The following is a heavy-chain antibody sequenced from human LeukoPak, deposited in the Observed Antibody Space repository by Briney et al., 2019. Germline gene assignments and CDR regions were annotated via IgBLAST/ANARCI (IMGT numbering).Heavy chain of an antibody. Sequence: ASVKVSCKASGYTFTSYGISWVRQAPGQGLEWMGWISAYNGNTNYAQKLQGRVTMTTDTSTSTAYMELRSLRSDDTAVYYCARDKEGYCSGGSCYRMGDWGQGTLVTVFS. V-gene: IGHV1-18*04. CDR1: GYTFTSYG. CDR2: ISAYNGNT. D-gene: IGHD2-15*01. J-gene: IGHJ4*02. CDR3: ARDKEGYCSGGSCYRMGD.